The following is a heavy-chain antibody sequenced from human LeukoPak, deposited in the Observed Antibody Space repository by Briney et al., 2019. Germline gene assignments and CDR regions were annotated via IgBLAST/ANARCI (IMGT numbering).Heavy chain of an antibody. CDR1: GFTFSSYA. CDR2: ISGSGGST. V-gene: IGHV3-23*01. CDR3: ARDYRDYDSSDVDY. J-gene: IGHJ4*02. Sequence: GGSLRLSCAASGFTFSSYAMSWVRQAPGKGLEWVSAISGSGGSTYYADSVKGRFTISRDNSKNTLYLQMNSLRAEDTAVYYCARDYRDYDSSDVDYWGQGTLVTVSS. D-gene: IGHD3-22*01.